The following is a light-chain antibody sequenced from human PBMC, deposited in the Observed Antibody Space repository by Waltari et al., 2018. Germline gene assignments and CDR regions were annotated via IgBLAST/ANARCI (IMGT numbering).Light chain of an antibody. V-gene: IGKV1-39*01. CDR3: QQSYNTPGVT. CDR1: QSISSY. J-gene: IGKJ4*01. CDR2: AAS. Sequence: DIQMTQSPSSLSASVGDRVTITCRASQSISSYLNWYQQKPGKAPKLLIYAASSLQSGVPSRFSGSGSGTDFTLTISSLQPEDFATYYCQQSYNTPGVTFGGGTKVEIK.